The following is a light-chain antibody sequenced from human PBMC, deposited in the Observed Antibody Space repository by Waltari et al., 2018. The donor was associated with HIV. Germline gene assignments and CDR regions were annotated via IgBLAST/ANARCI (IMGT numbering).Light chain of an antibody. CDR1: SSDVGSYYL. CDR2: EVS. V-gene: IGLV2-23*02. J-gene: IGLJ2*01. CDR3: CSYAGSSTFVV. Sequence: QSALTQPASVSGSPGQSITISCTGTSSDVGSYYLFSWYQQHPSKAPQLMIYEVSNRTSGVSNRFAGSKSGNTASLTISGLQAEDEADYYCCSYAGSSTFVVFGGGTKLTVL.